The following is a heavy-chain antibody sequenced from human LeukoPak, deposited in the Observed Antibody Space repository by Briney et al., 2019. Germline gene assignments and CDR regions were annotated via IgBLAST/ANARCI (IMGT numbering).Heavy chain of an antibody. D-gene: IGHD6-13*01. CDR3: ARAYSSSWYFNWFDP. J-gene: IGHJ5*02. CDR2: IYNSGST. V-gene: IGHV4-38-2*02. Sequence: MTSETLSLTCTVSGYSISSGYFWGWIRQPPGKGLEWIGTIYNSGSTYYNASLESRVTISVDTSKNQFSLKLSSVTAADTAVYYCARAYSSSWYFNWFDPWGQGTLVTVSS. CDR1: GYSISSGYF.